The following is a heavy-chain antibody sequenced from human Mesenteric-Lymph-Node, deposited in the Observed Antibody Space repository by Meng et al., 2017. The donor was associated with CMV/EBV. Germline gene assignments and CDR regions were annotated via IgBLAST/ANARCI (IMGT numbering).Heavy chain of an antibody. D-gene: IGHD3-10*01. Sequence: CKASGYIFSSYGIHWVRQAPGQRLEWMGWINAGNGNTKYSQNFQGRVIITWDASASTAYMELYSLISEDTATYFCAREYFGSGNFDYWGQGTLVTVSS. CDR3: AREYFGSGNFDY. CDR1: GYIFSSYG. J-gene: IGHJ4*02. V-gene: IGHV1-3*01. CDR2: INAGNGNT.